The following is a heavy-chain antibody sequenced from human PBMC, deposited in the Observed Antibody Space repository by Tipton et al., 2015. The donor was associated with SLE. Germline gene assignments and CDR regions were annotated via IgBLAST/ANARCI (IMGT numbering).Heavy chain of an antibody. CDR2: IKQDGSDQ. V-gene: IGHV3-7*01. Sequence: SLRLSCAASGFTFSTYWMNWVRRAPGKGLEWVANIKQDGSDQYYVDSVKGRFTISRDHAKNSLYLQMSSLRAEDTAVYYCAGNFDYWGQGSLVTVSS. J-gene: IGHJ4*02. CDR3: AGNFDY. CDR1: GFTFSTYW.